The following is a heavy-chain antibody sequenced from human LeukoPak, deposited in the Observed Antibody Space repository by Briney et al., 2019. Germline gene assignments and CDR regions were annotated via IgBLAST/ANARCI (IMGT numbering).Heavy chain of an antibody. CDR1: GGSISSSSYY. J-gene: IGHJ4*02. CDR2: IYTSGST. Sequence: SETLSLTCTVSGGSISSSSYYWGWIRQPPGKGLEWIGRIYTSGSTNYNPSLKSRVTISVDTSKNQFSLKLSSVTAADTAVYYCARVEGDCSGGSCYTFDYWGQGTLVTVSS. D-gene: IGHD2-15*01. V-gene: IGHV4-39*07. CDR3: ARVEGDCSGGSCYTFDY.